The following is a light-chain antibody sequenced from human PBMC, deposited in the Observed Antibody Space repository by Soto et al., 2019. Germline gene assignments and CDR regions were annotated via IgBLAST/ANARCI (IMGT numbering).Light chain of an antibody. Sequence: EIVLTQSPATLSLSPGERATLSCRASQSVSSYLAWYQQKPGQAPWLLIYDASNRATGIPARFSGSGSGTDFTLTISSLEPEDFAVYYCQQRSNWPPIFTFGPGTKVDIK. CDR3: QQRSNWPPIFT. J-gene: IGKJ3*01. CDR1: QSVSSY. CDR2: DAS. V-gene: IGKV3-11*01.